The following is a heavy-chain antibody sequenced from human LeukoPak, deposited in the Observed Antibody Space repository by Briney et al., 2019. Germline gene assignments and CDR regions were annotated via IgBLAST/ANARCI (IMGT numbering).Heavy chain of an antibody. Sequence: GGSLRLSCAASGFTFSSYWMHWVRQAPGKGLVWVSRINSDGSSTSYADSVKGRFTISRDNAKNTLYLQMNSLRAEDTAVYYCARDRAPYYYGRPGFFDYWGQGTLVTVSS. CDR1: GFTFSSYW. CDR2: INSDGSST. V-gene: IGHV3-74*01. CDR3: ARDRAPYYYGRPGFFDY. J-gene: IGHJ4*02. D-gene: IGHD3-10*01.